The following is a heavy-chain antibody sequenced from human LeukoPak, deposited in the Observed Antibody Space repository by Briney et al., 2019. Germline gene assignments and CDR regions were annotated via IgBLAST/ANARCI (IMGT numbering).Heavy chain of an antibody. CDR2: INPSGGST. J-gene: IGHJ6*02. CDR3: ARDLVTTGGIVV. Sequence: ASVKVSCKASGYTFTSYYMHWVRQAPGQGLEWMGIINPSGGSTSYAQNFQGRVTMTRDTSTSTVYMELSSLRSEDTAVYYCARDLVTTGGIVVWGQGTTVTVSS. V-gene: IGHV1-46*01. D-gene: IGHD4-17*01. CDR1: GYTFTSYY.